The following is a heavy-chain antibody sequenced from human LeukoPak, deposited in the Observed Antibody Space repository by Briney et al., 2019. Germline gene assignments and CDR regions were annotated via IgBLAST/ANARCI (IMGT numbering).Heavy chain of an antibody. CDR1: GFTFSSYW. Sequence: GGSLRLSCAASGFTFSSYWMHWVRQAPGKGLVWVSRINSDGSSTSYADSVKGRFTISRDNAKNTLYLQMNSLRAEDTAVYYCARGPYDFWRGYKGTAYFDYWGQGTLVTVSS. V-gene: IGHV3-74*01. CDR3: ARGPYDFWRGYKGTAYFDY. J-gene: IGHJ4*02. CDR2: INSDGSST. D-gene: IGHD3-3*01.